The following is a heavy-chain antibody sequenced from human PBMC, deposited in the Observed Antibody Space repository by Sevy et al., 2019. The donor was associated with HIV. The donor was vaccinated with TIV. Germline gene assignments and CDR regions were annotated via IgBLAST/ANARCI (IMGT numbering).Heavy chain of an antibody. Sequence: GGFLRLSCAASGFSFRNAWMSWVRQAPGKGLEWVGRIKSKTDGGTRDFAAPARGGFIISRADSKNMLYLQMSSLEIDDTADYYCAAGVGSSDFDYWGRGILVTVSS. J-gene: IGHJ4*02. CDR1: GFSFRNAW. V-gene: IGHV3-15*01. CDR3: AAGVGSSDFDY. D-gene: IGHD1-26*01. CDR2: IKSKTDGGTR.